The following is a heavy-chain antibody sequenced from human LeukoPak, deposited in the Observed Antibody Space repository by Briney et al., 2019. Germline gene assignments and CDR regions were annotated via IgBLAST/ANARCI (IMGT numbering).Heavy chain of an antibody. V-gene: IGHV4-34*01. CDR3: ARGLQPLYYFDY. Sequence: SETLSLTCAVYGGSFSGYYWSWIRQPSGKGLEWIGEINHSGSTNYNPSLKSRVTISVDTSKNQFSLKLSSVTAADTAVYYCARGLQPLYYFDYWGQGTLVAVSS. CDR2: INHSGST. D-gene: IGHD6-13*01. J-gene: IGHJ4*02. CDR1: GGSFSGYY.